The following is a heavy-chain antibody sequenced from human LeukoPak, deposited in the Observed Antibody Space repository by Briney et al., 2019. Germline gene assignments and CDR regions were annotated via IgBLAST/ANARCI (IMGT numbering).Heavy chain of an antibody. CDR3: AKDPNLVWFGELYPNWFDP. Sequence: GGSLRLSCAASGFTFSSYWMSWVCQAPGRGLEWVAHIKQDGSEKYYVDSVKGRFTISRDNSKNTLYLQMNSVRAEDTAVYYCAKDPNLVWFGELYPNWFDPWGQGTLVTVSS. D-gene: IGHD3-10*01. V-gene: IGHV3-7*01. CDR1: GFTFSSYW. CDR2: IKQDGSEK. J-gene: IGHJ5*02.